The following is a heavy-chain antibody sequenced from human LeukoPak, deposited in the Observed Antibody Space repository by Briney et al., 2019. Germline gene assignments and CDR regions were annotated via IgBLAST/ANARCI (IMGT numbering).Heavy chain of an antibody. Sequence: GGSLRLSCAASGFTFDDYAMHWVRQAPGKGLEWVSGISWNSGSIGYADSVKGRFTISRDNAKNSLYLQMNSLRAEDTALYYCAGSSGYDFGPFDYWGQGTLVTVSS. J-gene: IGHJ4*02. D-gene: IGHD3-22*01. V-gene: IGHV3-9*01. CDR2: ISWNSGSI. CDR3: AGSSGYDFGPFDY. CDR1: GFTFDDYA.